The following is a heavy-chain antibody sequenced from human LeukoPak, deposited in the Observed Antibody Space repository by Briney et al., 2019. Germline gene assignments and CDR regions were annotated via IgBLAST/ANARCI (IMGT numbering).Heavy chain of an antibody. V-gene: IGHV5-51*01. Sequence: GESLKISCKGSGFRFTNYWIGWVRQMPGKGLEWMGIIHPGDSDTRYSPSFQGQVTISADKSISTAYLQWSSLKASDTAMYYCARLHYGSLPLEFDYWGQGTLVTVSS. D-gene: IGHD3-10*01. CDR3: ARLHYGSLPLEFDY. CDR1: GFRFTNYW. CDR2: IHPGDSDT. J-gene: IGHJ4*02.